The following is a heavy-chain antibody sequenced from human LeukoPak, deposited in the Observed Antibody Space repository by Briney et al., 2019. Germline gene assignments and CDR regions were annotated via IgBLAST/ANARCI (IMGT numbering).Heavy chain of an antibody. D-gene: IGHD6-13*01. J-gene: IGHJ5*02. Sequence: GGSLRLSCAASGFTFSSYGMSWVRQAPGKGLEWVSAIGGSGGSTYYADSVKGRFTISRDNSKNTLYLQMNSLGAEDMAVYYCAKTQAAVGKAWFDPWGQGTLVTVSS. V-gene: IGHV3-23*01. CDR2: IGGSGGST. CDR3: AKTQAAVGKAWFDP. CDR1: GFTFSSYG.